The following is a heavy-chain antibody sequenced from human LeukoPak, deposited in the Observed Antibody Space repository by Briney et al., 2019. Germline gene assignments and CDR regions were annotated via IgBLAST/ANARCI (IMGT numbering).Heavy chain of an antibody. D-gene: IGHD3-3*01. CDR3: ARDTPYDFWSGSDQYYFDY. CDR1: GYTFTSYG. J-gene: IGHJ4*02. Sequence: ASVKVSCKASGYTFTSYGISWVRQAPGQGLEWVGWISAYNGNTNYAQKLQGRVTMTTDTSTNTAYMELRSLRSDDTAVYYCARDTPYDFWSGSDQYYFDYWGQGTLVTVSS. CDR2: ISAYNGNT. V-gene: IGHV1-18*01.